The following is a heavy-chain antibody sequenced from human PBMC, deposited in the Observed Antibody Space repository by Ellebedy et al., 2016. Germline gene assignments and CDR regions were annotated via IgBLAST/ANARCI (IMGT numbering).Heavy chain of an antibody. Sequence: SETLSLTCTVSGGSISSYNWSWIRQPPGKGLEWIGYIHYSGSTNYNASLKSRVTISADTSKSQFSLKLSSVTAADTAVYYCARLRFGQLLFDYWGQGTLVTVSS. D-gene: IGHD2-2*01. CDR2: IHYSGST. V-gene: IGHV4-59*08. CDR1: GGSISSYN. J-gene: IGHJ4*02. CDR3: ARLRFGQLLFDY.